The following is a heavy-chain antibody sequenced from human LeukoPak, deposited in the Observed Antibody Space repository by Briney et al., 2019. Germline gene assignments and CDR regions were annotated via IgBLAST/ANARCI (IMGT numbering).Heavy chain of an antibody. CDR2: IYYSGST. CDR1: GGSIRSSSYY. D-gene: IGHD6-13*01. Sequence: SETLSLTCTVSGGSIRSSSYYWGWIRQPPGRGLEWIGSIYYSGSTYYNPSLKSRVTISVDTSKNQFSLKLSSVTAADTAVYYCARPISSSWYLFDYWGQGTLVTVSS. CDR3: ARPISSSWYLFDY. J-gene: IGHJ4*02. V-gene: IGHV4-39*01.